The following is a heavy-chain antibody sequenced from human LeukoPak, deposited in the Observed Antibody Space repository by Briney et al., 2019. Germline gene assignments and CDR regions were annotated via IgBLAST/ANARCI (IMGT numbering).Heavy chain of an antibody. CDR2: IFHSGTT. CDR3: ARDRFYGSGSYYF. Sequence: PSGTLSLTCAVSGGSVSNYYWGWIRQPPGKGLEWIGSIFHSGTTYYNSSLKSRVTMSVDTSKNQFSLKMTSLTAADTAVYYCARDRFYGSGSYYFWGQGTLVTVSS. CDR1: GGSVSNYY. D-gene: IGHD3-10*01. V-gene: IGHV4-38-2*02. J-gene: IGHJ4*02.